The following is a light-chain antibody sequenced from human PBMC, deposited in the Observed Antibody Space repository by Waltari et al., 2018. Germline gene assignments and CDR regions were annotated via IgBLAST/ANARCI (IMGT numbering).Light chain of an antibody. V-gene: IGLV2-23*02. J-gene: IGLJ2*01. CDR1: SSDVGRYNL. Sequence: QSALTQPASVSGSPGQSITISCTGTSSDVGRYNLVSWYQQHPGEAPKLMIYEVSKRPSGVFTRFSGSKSGNTASLTISGLQAEDEAYYYCCSYAGGSTVLFGGGTNLTVL. CDR2: EVS. CDR3: CSYAGGSTVL.